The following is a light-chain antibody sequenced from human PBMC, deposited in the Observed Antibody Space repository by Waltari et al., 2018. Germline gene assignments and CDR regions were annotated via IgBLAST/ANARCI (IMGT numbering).Light chain of an antibody. V-gene: IGLV3-21*01. CDR3: QVWDANTDPGV. CDR2: YDN. Sequence: SYVLTQPPSVSVAPGETARITCWGNHIASKSVHWYRQRPGQAPVVVISYDNDRAAGIPERFSGSNSGNTATLTISRVEAGDEADYYCQVWDANTDPGVFGTGTEVTVL. J-gene: IGLJ1*01. CDR1: HIASKS.